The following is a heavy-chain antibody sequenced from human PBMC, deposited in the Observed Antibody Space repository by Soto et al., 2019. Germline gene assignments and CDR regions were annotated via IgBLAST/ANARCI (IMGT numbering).Heavy chain of an antibody. CDR1: YT. CDR2: IIPILGIA. D-gene: IGHD3-3*02. Sequence: YTISWVRQAPGHGLEWMGRIIPILGIANYAQKFQGRVTITADKSTSTAYMELSSLRSEDTAVYYCARDSKATFYYYYGMDVWGQGTTVTVSS. CDR3: ARDSKATFYYYYGMDV. V-gene: IGHV1-69*04. J-gene: IGHJ6*02.